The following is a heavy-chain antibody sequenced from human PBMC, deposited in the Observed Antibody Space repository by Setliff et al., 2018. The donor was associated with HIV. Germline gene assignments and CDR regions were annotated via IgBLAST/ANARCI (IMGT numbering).Heavy chain of an antibody. D-gene: IGHD1-26*01. J-gene: IGHJ4*02. CDR2: IKSNADGGTT. CDR1: GFTFSSYS. Sequence: PGGSLRLSCAASGFTFSSYSMNWVRQAPGKGLEWVGRIKSNADGGTTDYAAPVKGRITISRDDSKSVAYLQMNSLQTEDTAVYYCSRWGGRQVGAPDYWGQGTLVTVSS. V-gene: IGHV3-15*01. CDR3: SRWGGRQVGAPDY.